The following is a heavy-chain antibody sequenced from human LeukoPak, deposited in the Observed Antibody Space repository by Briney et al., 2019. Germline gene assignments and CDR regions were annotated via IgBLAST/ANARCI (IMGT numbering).Heavy chain of an antibody. J-gene: IGHJ1*01. CDR1: GFSLSENW. Sequence: GGSLRLSCAASGFSLSENWMHWVRQAPGQGLVWVSRIDEFGRATFYADSVKGRFTISRDDATNTVYLQMNSLRADDTAIYFCTRDLVLGSGSYGHWGQRTLVTVSA. V-gene: IGHV3-74*01. CDR2: IDEFGRAT. CDR3: TRDLVLGSGSYGH. D-gene: IGHD3-10*01.